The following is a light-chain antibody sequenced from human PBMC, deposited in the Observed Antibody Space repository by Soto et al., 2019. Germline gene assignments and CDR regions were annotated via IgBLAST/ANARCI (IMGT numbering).Light chain of an antibody. CDR3: PQDYNYLLT. CDR2: DVF. CDR1: QNINNY. V-gene: IGKV1-6*01. Sequence: IQMTHSPSSLSASVGDRVTITCRASQNINNYLNWYQHKPGQAPKVLIYDVFTLQSGVPSRFSRSGSGTFFTLTISGLQPEDFATYYRPQDYNYLLTIGQGNQVEIX. J-gene: IGKJ1*01.